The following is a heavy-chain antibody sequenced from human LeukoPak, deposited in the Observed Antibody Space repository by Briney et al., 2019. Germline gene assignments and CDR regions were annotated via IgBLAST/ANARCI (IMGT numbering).Heavy chain of an antibody. CDR2: ISYDGSNK. CDR3: AKDWFGRDYYCGMDV. CDR1: GFTFSSYG. D-gene: IGHD3-10*01. J-gene: IGHJ6*02. V-gene: IGHV3-30*18. Sequence: PGGSLRLSCAASGFTFSSYGMHWVRQAPGKGLEWVAVISYDGSNKYYADSVKGRFTISRDNSKNTLYLQMNSLRAEDTAVYYCAKDWFGRDYYCGMDVWGQGTTVTVSS.